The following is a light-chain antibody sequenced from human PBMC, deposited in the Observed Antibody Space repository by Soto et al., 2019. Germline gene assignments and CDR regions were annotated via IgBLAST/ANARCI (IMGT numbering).Light chain of an antibody. CDR1: SSDVGGYNY. V-gene: IGLV2-14*01. J-gene: IGLJ1*01. Sequence: QSVLTQPASVSGTLGQSITISCTGTSSDVGGYNYVSWYQQHPDKAPKLIISEVSDRPSGVSHRFSGSKTGNTASLTISGLLAEDEADYYCSSYAVNRTYVFGGRTKVTAL. CDR3: SSYAVNRTYV. CDR2: EVS.